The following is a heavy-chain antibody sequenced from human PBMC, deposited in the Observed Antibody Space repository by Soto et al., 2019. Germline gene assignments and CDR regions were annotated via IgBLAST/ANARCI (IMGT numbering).Heavy chain of an antibody. CDR2: FDPEDGET. CDR1: GYTLTELS. D-gene: IGHD1-7*01. CDR3: ATFWVVTPHPGTTPAPDKPK. J-gene: IGHJ4*02. Sequence: ASVKVSCKVSGYTLTELSMHWVRQAPGKGLEWMGGFDPEDGETIYAQKFQGRVTMTEDTSTDTAYMELSSLRSEDTAVYYCATFWVVTPHPGTTPAPDKPKWGQGTLVTVSS. V-gene: IGHV1-24*01.